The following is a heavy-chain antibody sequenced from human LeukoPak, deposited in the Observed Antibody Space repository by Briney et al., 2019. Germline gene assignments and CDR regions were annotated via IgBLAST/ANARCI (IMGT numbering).Heavy chain of an antibody. D-gene: IGHD4-23*01. V-gene: IGHV3-48*04. Sequence: PGGSLRLSCAASGFTFSSYSMNWVRQAPGKGLEWVSYISSDGSTIYYADSVKGRFTISRDNAKNSLYLQMNSLRAEDTAVYYCARDYGGSSPFDYWGQGTLVTVSS. J-gene: IGHJ4*02. CDR3: ARDYGGSSPFDY. CDR1: GFTFSSYS. CDR2: ISSDGSTI.